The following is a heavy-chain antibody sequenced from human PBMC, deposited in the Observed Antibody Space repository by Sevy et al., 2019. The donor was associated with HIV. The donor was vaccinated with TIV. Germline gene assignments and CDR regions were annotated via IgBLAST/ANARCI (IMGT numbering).Heavy chain of an antibody. CDR1: GGSISSYY. CDR2: ISYSGST. Sequence: SETLSLTCTVSGGSISSYYWSWIRQPPGKGLEWIGYISYSGSTNYNPSLKSRVTISVDTSKNQFSLKLSSVTAAETAVYYCARLLRYNPCFDYWGQGTLVTVSS. V-gene: IGHV4-59*13. CDR3: ARLLRYNPCFDY. D-gene: IGHD1-26*01. J-gene: IGHJ4*02.